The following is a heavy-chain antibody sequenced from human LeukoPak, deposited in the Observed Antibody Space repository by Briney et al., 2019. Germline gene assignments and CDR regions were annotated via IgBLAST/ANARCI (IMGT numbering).Heavy chain of an antibody. Sequence: GGSLRLSCAASGFTFSSYAMHWVRQAPGKRLEWVAVISYDGSNKYYADSVKGRFTISRDNSKNTLYLQMNSLRAEDTAVYYCAKDFAGDRNYWGQGTLVTVSS. J-gene: IGHJ4*02. CDR3: AKDFAGDRNY. CDR1: GFTFSSYA. D-gene: IGHD4-17*01. CDR2: ISYDGSNK. V-gene: IGHV3-30-3*01.